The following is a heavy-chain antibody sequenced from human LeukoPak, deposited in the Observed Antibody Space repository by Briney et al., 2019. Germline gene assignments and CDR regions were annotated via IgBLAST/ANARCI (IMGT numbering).Heavy chain of an antibody. CDR1: GGSISSYY. V-gene: IGHV4-59*01. D-gene: IGHD6-13*01. CDR2: IYYSGST. CDR3: ARVLRVAAGTDLYFDY. J-gene: IGHJ4*02. Sequence: SETLSLTCTVSGGSISSYYWSWIRQPPGKGLEWMGYIYYSGSTNYNPSLKSRVTISVDTSKNQFSLKLSSVTAADTAVYYCARVLRVAAGTDLYFDYWGQGTLVTVSS.